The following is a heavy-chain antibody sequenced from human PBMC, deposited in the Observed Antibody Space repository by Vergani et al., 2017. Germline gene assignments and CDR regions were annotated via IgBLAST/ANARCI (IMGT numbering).Heavy chain of an antibody. CDR3: ARATVDAFDI. CDR1: GGSISSGSYY. J-gene: IGHJ3*02. D-gene: IGHD4-17*01. Sequence: QVQLPESGPGLVKPSQTLSLTCTVSGGSISSGSYYWSWIRQPAGKGLEWIGRIYTSGSTNYNPSLKSRVTISVDTSKNQFSLKLSSVTAADTAVYYCARATVDAFDIWGQGTMVTVSS. V-gene: IGHV4-61*02. CDR2: IYTSGST.